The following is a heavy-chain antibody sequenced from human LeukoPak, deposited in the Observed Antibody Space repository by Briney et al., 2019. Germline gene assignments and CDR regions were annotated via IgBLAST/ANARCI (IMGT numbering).Heavy chain of an antibody. V-gene: IGHV1-69*13. CDR1: GGTFSIYA. D-gene: IGHD6-13*01. Sequence: SVKVSCKASGGTFSIYAISWVRHPPGQGREWMGGIIPIFGTANYAQKFQSRVTITADEPTSTAYMELSSLRSEDTAVYYCACPRPDSSSWQPYYMVVWGKGTTVTVSS. CDR2: IIPIFGTA. J-gene: IGHJ6*03. CDR3: ACPRPDSSSWQPYYMVV.